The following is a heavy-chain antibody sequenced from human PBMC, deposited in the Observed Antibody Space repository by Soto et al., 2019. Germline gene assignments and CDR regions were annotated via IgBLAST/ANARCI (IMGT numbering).Heavy chain of an antibody. CDR3: AREGDYLHYFDY. CDR2: IYYSGST. J-gene: IGHJ4*02. CDR1: GGSISSYY. V-gene: IGHV4-59*01. D-gene: IGHD5-12*01. Sequence: QVQLQESGPGLVKPSETLSLTCTVSGGSISSYYWSWIRQPPGKGLEWIGYIYYSGSTNYNPSLKRRVTISVDTSKNQFSLKLSSVTAADTAVYYCAREGDYLHYFDYWGQGTLVTVSS.